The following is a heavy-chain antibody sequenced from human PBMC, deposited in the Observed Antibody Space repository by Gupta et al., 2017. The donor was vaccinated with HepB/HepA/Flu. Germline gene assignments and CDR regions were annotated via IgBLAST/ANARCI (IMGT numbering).Heavy chain of an antibody. CDR2: ISTASGNT. CDR3: VRDIGYFDY. V-gene: IGHV1-18*01. J-gene: IGHJ4*02. CDR1: GYTFTTYA. D-gene: IGHD3-16*02. Sequence: QLHLVQSEAEVKKPGDSVKVSCKTSGYTFTTYAISWVRQAPGQGLEWMGWISTASGNTNFAQKCQGRVSMTTDTSTSTAYMEVRSVRSDDTAVYYCVRDIGYFDYWGQGTLVTVSS.